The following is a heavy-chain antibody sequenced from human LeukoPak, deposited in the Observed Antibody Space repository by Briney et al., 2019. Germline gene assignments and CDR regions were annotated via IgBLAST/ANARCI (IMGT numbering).Heavy chain of an antibody. Sequence: SETLSLTCTVSGGSISNGVYYWSWIRQHPGKGLEWIGYTYYSGSTYYSPSLKSRLTMSVDTSKNQFSLKLSSVTAADTAVYYCARDLGGGSFDFWGQGTLVTVSS. CDR3: ARDLGGGSFDF. CDR2: TYYSGST. V-gene: IGHV4-31*03. D-gene: IGHD2-15*01. J-gene: IGHJ4*02. CDR1: GGSISNGVYY.